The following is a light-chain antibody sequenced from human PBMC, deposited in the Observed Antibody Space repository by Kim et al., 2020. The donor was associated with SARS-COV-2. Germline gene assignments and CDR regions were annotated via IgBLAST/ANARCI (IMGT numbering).Light chain of an antibody. Sequence: GARGQTERMTCGGKDSGRKNVQWDQQKRCQGPVLVIDRDSKRPSGIPERFTGYNSGKTANLRISRDRAGDEGDYYCQVRESSSVGFGGGTQLTVL. CDR3: QVRESSSVG. CDR2: RDS. J-gene: IGLJ2*01. CDR1: DSGRKN. V-gene: IGLV3-9*01.